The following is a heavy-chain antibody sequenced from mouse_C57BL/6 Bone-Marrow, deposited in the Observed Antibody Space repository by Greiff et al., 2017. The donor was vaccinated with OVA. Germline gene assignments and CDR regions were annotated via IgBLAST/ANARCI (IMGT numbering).Heavy chain of an antibody. Sequence: QVQLQQSGAELARPGASVKLSCKASGYTFTSYGISWVKQRTGQGLEWIGEIYPRSGNTYYNEKFKGKATLTADKSSSTAYMELRSLTSEDSAVYFCARVGLAYWGQGTLVTVSA. CDR1: GYTFTSYG. V-gene: IGHV1-81*01. J-gene: IGHJ3*01. CDR3: ARVGLAY. CDR2: IYPRSGNT.